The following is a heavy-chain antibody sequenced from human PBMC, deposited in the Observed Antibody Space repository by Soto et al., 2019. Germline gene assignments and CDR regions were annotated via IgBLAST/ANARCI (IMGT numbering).Heavy chain of an antibody. CDR1: GGSISSYY. D-gene: IGHD1-7*01. CDR3: ARQRAGTTYGYYYYMDV. CDR2: IYYSGST. V-gene: IGHV4-59*08. Sequence: SETLSLTCTVSGGSISSYYWSWIRQPPGKGLEWIGYIYYSGSTNYNPSLKSRVTISVDTSKNQFSLKLSSVTAADTAVYYCARQRAGTTYGYYYYMDVWGKGTTVTVSS. J-gene: IGHJ6*03.